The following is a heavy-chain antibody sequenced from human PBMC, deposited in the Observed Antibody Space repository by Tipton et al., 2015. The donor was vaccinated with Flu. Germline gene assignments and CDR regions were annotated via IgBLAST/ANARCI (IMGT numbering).Heavy chain of an antibody. CDR3: ARGRGRFMEWSPVDY. CDR1: GYTFSNHY. Sequence: QLVQSGAEVKKPGASVKVSCEASGYTFSNHYVHWVRQAPGQGLEWMGMITPSGVGTNYAQKFEGRVTMTRDTSTSTVYMELSSLRSEDTAIYYCARGRGRFMEWSPVDYWGQGTLVTVSS. J-gene: IGHJ4*02. CDR2: ITPSGVGT. D-gene: IGHD3-3*01. V-gene: IGHV1-46*01.